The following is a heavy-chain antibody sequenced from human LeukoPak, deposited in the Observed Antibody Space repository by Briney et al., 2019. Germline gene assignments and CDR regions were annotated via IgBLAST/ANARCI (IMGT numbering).Heavy chain of an antibody. CDR1: GGSITSSY. D-gene: IGHD4-23*01. J-gene: IGHJ3*02. CDR3: ARDVTVVTPGREAFDI. CDR2: LFYSGNT. V-gene: IGHV4-59*12. Sequence: SETLSLTCTVSGGSITSSYWSWIRQPPGKGLEWIGYLFYSGNTNYNPSLKSRVTISVDTSKNQFSLKLSSVTAADTAVYYCARDVTVVTPGREAFDIWGQGTMVTVSS.